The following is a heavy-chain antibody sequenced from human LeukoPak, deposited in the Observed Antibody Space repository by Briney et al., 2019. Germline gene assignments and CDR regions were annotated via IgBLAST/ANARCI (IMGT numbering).Heavy chain of an antibody. CDR3: AKDYRYAIAAAGRQYNWFDS. J-gene: IGHJ5*01. CDR1: GFTFSSYA. Sequence: PGGSLRLSCAASGFTFSSYAMSWVRQAPGKGLEWVSAVSGSGGSTYYADSVQGRFTISRDDSKNTLYLQVNSLRAEDTAVYYCAKDYRYAIAAAGRQYNWFDSWGQGTLVTVSS. V-gene: IGHV3-23*01. CDR2: VSGSGGST. D-gene: IGHD6-13*01.